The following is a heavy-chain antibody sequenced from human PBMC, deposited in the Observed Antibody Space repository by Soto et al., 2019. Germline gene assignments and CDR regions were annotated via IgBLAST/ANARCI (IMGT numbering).Heavy chain of an antibody. J-gene: IGHJ6*02. D-gene: IGHD1-1*01. CDR3: ARGTTTSAFSAMDV. CDR1: GFTFSNNA. Sequence: QVQLVESVGGVVQPGRSLRLSCAASGFTFSNNAMDWVRQAPGKGLEGVAVISYDGSNKYIAESVKGRFAISRDNSKNTLFLQMNSLRAEDTAVYYCARGTTTSAFSAMDVWGQGTTVTVSS. CDR2: ISYDGSNK. V-gene: IGHV3-30*09.